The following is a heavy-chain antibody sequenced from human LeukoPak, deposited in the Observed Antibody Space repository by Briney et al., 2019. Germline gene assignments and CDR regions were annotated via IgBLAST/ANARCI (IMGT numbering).Heavy chain of an antibody. CDR1: GYTFTGYY. J-gene: IGHJ4*02. CDR2: INPNSGGT. D-gene: IGHD5-24*01. Sequence: ASVKVSCKASGYTFTGYYMHWVRQAPGQGLEWMGWINPNSGGTNYAQKFQGRVTVTRDTSISTAYMELSRLRSDDTAVYYCARDGDYRDGYNLPLFDYWGQGTLVTVSS. CDR3: ARDGDYRDGYNLPLFDY. V-gene: IGHV1-2*02.